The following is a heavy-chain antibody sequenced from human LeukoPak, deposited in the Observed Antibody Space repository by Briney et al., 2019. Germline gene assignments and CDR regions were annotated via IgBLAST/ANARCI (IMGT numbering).Heavy chain of an antibody. CDR2: IGWDDDK. J-gene: IGHJ4*02. CDR1: GFSLSTSGMR. Sequence: SAPALVKPTQTLTLTCTFSGFSLSTSGMRVSWIRQPPGKALEWLARIGWDDDKFYSTSLKTRLTISKDTSKNQVVLTMTNMDPVDTATYYCARDIAVAGVIDYWGQGTLVTVSS. CDR3: ARDIAVAGVIDY. D-gene: IGHD6-19*01. V-gene: IGHV2-70*04.